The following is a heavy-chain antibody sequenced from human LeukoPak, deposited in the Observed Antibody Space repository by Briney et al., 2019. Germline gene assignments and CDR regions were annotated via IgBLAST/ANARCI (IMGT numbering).Heavy chain of an antibody. CDR2: ISAYDGDT. D-gene: IGHD6-13*01. Sequence: ASVKVSCKASGYSFNSYGISWVGQAPGQGLEWMGWISAYDGDTNCAQSLQGRVTMTTDTSTTTAYMELTGLRSDDTAVYYCARGLYSSCWYFDYWGQGTLVTVSS. V-gene: IGHV1-18*01. J-gene: IGHJ4*02. CDR3: ARGLYSSCWYFDY. CDR1: GYSFNSYG.